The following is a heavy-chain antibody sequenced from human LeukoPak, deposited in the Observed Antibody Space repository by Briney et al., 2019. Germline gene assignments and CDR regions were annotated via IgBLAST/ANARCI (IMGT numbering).Heavy chain of an antibody. CDR2: IYTGGNT. CDR1: GFTVSATY. CDR3: ARGTVTAPDY. V-gene: IGHV3-53*01. Sequence: GSLRLSCAASGFTVSATYMNWVRQAPGKGLEWVSIIYTGGNTYYADSVKGRFTISRDISKNTLYLQMNSLRAEDTAVYYCARGTVTAPDYWGQGTLVTVSS. D-gene: IGHD4-17*01. J-gene: IGHJ4*02.